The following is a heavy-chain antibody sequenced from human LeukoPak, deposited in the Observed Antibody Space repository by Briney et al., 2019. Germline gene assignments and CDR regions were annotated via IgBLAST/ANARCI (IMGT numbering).Heavy chain of an antibody. V-gene: IGHV3-23*01. CDR3: AKDPEWELLFLWDY. CDR1: GFTFSSYS. D-gene: IGHD1-26*01. Sequence: GGSLRLSCAASGFTFSSYSMNWVRQAPGKGLEWVSAISGSGGSTYYADSVKGRFTISRDNSKNTLYLQMNSLRAEDTAVYYCAKDPEWELLFLWDYWGQGTLVTVSS. CDR2: ISGSGGST. J-gene: IGHJ4*02.